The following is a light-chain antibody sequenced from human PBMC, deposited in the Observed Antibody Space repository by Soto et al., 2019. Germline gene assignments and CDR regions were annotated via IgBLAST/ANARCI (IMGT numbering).Light chain of an antibody. CDR3: SSYAGSNNLL. CDR1: SSDVGGYNS. J-gene: IGLJ2*01. Sequence: QSVLTQPPSASGSPGQSVTISCTGTSSDVGGYNSVSWYQQHPGKAPKLIIYEVSKRPSGVPDRFSGSKSGNTASLTVSGLQAEDEADYYCSSYAGSNNLLFGGGTKVTVL. V-gene: IGLV2-8*01. CDR2: EVS.